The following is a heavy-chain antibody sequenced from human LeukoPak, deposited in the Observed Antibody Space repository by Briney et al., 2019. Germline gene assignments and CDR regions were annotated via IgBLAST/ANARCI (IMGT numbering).Heavy chain of an antibody. CDR3: AKDWSVATTIVDY. J-gene: IGHJ4*02. V-gene: IGHV3-23*01. CDR1: GFTFSSYA. CDR2: VSVSGRST. D-gene: IGHD5-12*01. Sequence: GGSLTLSCAASGFTFSSYAMSWVRQAPGKGLEWVSAVSVSGRSTYYADSVKGRSTISRDTSKNTLYLQMNSLRAEDTAVYYCAKDWSVATTIVDYWGQGTLVTVSS.